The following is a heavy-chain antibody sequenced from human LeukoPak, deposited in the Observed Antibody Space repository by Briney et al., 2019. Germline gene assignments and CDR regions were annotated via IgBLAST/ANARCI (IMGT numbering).Heavy chain of an antibody. V-gene: IGHV4-34*01. CDR2: INDSGSV. CDR1: SGSFSGYY. J-gene: IGHJ4*02. CDR3: ARRLVDSGASQVSDD. Sequence: SETLSLTCAVYSGSFSGYYWSWIRQPPGKGLEWIGEINDSGSVNCNPSLKNRVTLSVDTSKNQFSLRLSSVAAADAAVYYCARRLVDSGASQVSDDWGQGTLVTVSS. D-gene: IGHD2-15*01.